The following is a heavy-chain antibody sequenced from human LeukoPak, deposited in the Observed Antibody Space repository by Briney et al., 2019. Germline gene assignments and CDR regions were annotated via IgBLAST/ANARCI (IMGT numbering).Heavy chain of an antibody. CDR2: IYYSGST. J-gene: IGHJ4*02. D-gene: IGHD2-21*02. Sequence: SETLSLTCTVFGGSISSSSYYWGWIRQPPGKGLEWIGSIYYSGSTYYNPSLKSRVTISVDTSKNQFSLKLSSVTAADTAVYYCAIPSYCGGDCYSDYWGQGTLVTVSS. V-gene: IGHV4-39*01. CDR1: GGSISSSSYY. CDR3: AIPSYCGGDCYSDY.